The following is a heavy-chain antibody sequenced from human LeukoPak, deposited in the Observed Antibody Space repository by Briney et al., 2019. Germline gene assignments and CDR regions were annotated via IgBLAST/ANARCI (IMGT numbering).Heavy chain of an antibody. CDR2: IYHSGST. CDR1: GGSISSGGYS. D-gene: IGHD3-3*01. V-gene: IGHV4-30-2*01. CDR3: ATQSGSGRFDY. Sequence: SQTLSLTCAVSGGSISSGGYSWSWIRQPPGKGLEWIGCIYHSGSTYYNPSLKSRVTISVDRSKNQFSLKLSSVTAADTAVYYCATQSGSGRFDYWGQGTLVTVSS. J-gene: IGHJ4*02.